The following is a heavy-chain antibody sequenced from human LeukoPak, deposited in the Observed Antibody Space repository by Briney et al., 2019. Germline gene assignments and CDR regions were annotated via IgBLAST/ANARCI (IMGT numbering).Heavy chain of an antibody. J-gene: IGHJ5*02. CDR1: GCTFTGYY. CDR2: INPNSGGT. D-gene: IGHD6-13*01. CDR3: ARDEQQQQLWWFDP. V-gene: IGHV1-2*02. Sequence: ASVKVSCKASGCTFTGYYMHWVRQAPGQGLEWMGWINPNSGGTNYAQKFQGRVTMTRDTSISTAYMELGRLRSDDTAVYYCARDEQQQQLWWFDPWGQGTLVTVSS.